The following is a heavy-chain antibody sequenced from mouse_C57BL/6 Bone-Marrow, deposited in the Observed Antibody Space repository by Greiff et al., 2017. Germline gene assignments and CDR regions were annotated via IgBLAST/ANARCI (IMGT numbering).Heavy chain of an antibody. CDR1: GYTFTSYG. V-gene: IGHV1-85*01. J-gene: IGHJ1*03. CDR3: ARDYGSSYWYFDV. Sequence: QVQLQQSGPELVKPGASVKLSCKASGYTFTSYGINWVKQRPGQGLEWIGWIYPRDGSTKYNEKFKGKATFTVDTSSSTAYMELYSLTSEDSAVYCCARDYGSSYWYFDVGGTGTTVTVSA. CDR2: IYPRDGST. D-gene: IGHD1-1*01.